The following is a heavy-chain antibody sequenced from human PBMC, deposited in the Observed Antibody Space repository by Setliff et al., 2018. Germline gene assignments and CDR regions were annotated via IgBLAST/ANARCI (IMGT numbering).Heavy chain of an antibody. D-gene: IGHD3-16*01. Sequence: GASVKVSCKTSGSRFTSLGFSWVRQAPGQGLEWMGWISPYSGESNYAQKFQDRLTVTADTSTKTTYMEMRSLTSDDTAVYFCTRSRGPRVVLAADCDFWSQGTRVTVSS. V-gene: IGHV1-18*01. CDR3: TRSRGPRVVLAADCDF. J-gene: IGHJ4*02. CDR2: ISPYSGES. CDR1: GSRFTSLG.